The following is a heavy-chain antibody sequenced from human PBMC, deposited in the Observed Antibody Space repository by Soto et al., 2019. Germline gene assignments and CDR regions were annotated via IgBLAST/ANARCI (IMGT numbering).Heavy chain of an antibody. CDR1: GYNFAGYW. CDR3: ARGGASTRPFDY. J-gene: IGHJ4*02. V-gene: IGHV5-51*01. D-gene: IGHD1-1*01. Sequence: GESLKISCKGSGYNFAGYWLAWVRQMPGKGLELMGIIYPSDSDTRYRPSFQGQVTISADKSISSAYLQWSSLRASDTAMYYCARGGASTRPFDYWGQGTPVTVSS. CDR2: IYPSDSDT.